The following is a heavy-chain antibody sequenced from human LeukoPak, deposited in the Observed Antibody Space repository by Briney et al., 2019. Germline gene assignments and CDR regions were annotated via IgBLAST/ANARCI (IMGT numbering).Heavy chain of an antibody. D-gene: IGHD6-13*01. CDR2: MNPNSGNT. CDR1: GYTFTSYD. V-gene: IGHV1-8*03. CDR3: ARAGYSSSWYYYYYYMDV. Sequence: ASVKVSCKASGYTFTSYDINWVRQATGQGLEWMGWMNPNSGNTGYAQKFQGRVTITRNTSIGTAYMELSSLRSEDTAVYYCARAGYSSSWYYYYYYMDVWGKGTTVTVSS. J-gene: IGHJ6*03.